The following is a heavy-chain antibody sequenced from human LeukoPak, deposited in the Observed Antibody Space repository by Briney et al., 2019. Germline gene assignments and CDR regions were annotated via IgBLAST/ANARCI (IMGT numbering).Heavy chain of an antibody. CDR3: ARDRRGYSGFPADY. CDR1: GFTISDYW. V-gene: IGHV3-7*01. D-gene: IGHD5-12*01. CDR2: IKGDGSEK. J-gene: IGHJ4*02. Sequence: GGSLRLSCAASGFTISDYWMTWVRQAPGKGLECVANIKGDGSEKNYVDSVKGRFTISRDNAKNSLYLQMNSLRAEDTAVYYCARDRRGYSGFPADYWGQGTLVTVSS.